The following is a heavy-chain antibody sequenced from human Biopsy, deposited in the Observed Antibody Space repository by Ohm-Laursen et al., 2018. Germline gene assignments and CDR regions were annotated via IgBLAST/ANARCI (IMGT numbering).Heavy chain of an antibody. CDR3: ARDDDTTGHYMILNH. V-gene: IGHV3-33*01. CDR2: MWSDGINK. Sequence: SLRLSCTASGFAFSYYGLHRVRQAPGKGLQWVAVMWSDGINKNYADPVKGRFTVSRDNSNNVLYLQMSSLRDEDSAVYHCARDDDTTGHYMILNHWGQGTLVTVSS. D-gene: IGHD3-9*01. CDR1: GFAFSYYG. J-gene: IGHJ5*02.